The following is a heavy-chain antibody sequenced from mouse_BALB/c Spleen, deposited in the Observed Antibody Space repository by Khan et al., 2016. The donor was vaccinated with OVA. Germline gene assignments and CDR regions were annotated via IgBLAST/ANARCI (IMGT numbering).Heavy chain of an antibody. D-gene: IGHD2-1*01. CDR1: GYTFTNYW. V-gene: IGHV1-7*01. CDR2: INPSTSYT. J-gene: IGHJ3*01. Sequence: QVQLQQSGAELAKPGASVKMSCKASGYTFTNYWMHWVKQRPGQGLEWIGYINPSTSYTEYNQKFKDKATLTADKSSRTAYMQLSSLTSEDSAVYYCARRGVYGIFAYWGQGTLVTVSA. CDR3: ARRGVYGIFAY.